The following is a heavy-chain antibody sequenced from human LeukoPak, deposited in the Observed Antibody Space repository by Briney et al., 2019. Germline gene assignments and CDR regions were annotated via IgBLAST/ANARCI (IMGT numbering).Heavy chain of an antibody. J-gene: IGHJ4*02. Sequence: ASVKVSCKASGYTFTNYDINWVRQATGRGLEWMGYMNPNSGNTGYAQKFQGRVTITKDTSISTAYMELYSLRSEDTAVYYCAREGFDYWGQGTLVTVSS. V-gene: IGHV1-8*03. CDR1: GYTFTNYD. CDR2: MNPNSGNT. CDR3: AREGFDY.